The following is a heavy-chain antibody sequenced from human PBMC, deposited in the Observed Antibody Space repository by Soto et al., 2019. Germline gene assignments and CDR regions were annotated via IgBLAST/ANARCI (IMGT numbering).Heavy chain of an antibody. CDR2: IYHSGST. D-gene: IGHD6-25*01. Sequence: QLKLQESGPGLVKPSATLSLTCTVSGVSISNTNYYWGWILQPPGKGLECIGSIYHSGSTYYNPSLNSRVTISVDTSKNQFSLQLSSGTAADTAVYYCSRLKRSGDYWGQGTLVTVSS. V-gene: IGHV4-39*01. CDR1: GVSISNTNYY. CDR3: SRLKRSGDY. J-gene: IGHJ4*02.